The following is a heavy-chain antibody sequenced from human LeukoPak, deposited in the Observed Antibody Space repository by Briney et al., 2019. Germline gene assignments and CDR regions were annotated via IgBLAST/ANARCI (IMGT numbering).Heavy chain of an antibody. CDR3: ARDAVN. V-gene: IGHV3-74*01. D-gene: IGHD6-19*01. J-gene: IGHJ4*02. Sequence: GGSLRLSCAASGFTFSYYWMHWVRQGPGKGLVWVSRIDSDGSSTNYADSVKGRFTISRDSVKNTLYLQMNSLTAEDTAVYYCARDAVNWGQGTLVTVSS. CDR1: GFTFSYYW. CDR2: IDSDGSST.